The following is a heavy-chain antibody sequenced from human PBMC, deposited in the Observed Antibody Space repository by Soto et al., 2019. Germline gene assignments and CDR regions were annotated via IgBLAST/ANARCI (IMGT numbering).Heavy chain of an antibody. V-gene: IGHV3-48*02. CDR3: ARFFGSGFDY. J-gene: IGHJ4*02. CDR2: ISTSGATR. D-gene: IGHD6-19*01. CDR1: GFTFSTDS. Sequence: EVQLVESGGGLVQPGGSLRLSCVASGFTFSTDSMNWVRQAPGKGLEWVAHISTSGATRYYADSVKGRFTISRDNAKTSLFLPMASLRNEDPAVYYCARFFGSGFDYWGQGTLVTVSS.